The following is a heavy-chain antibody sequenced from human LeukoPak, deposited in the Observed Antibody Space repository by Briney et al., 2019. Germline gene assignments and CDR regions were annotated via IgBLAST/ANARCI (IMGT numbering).Heavy chain of an antibody. CDR1: GFTFSTYN. CDR2: ITSSSSYI. D-gene: IGHD1-26*01. Sequence: PGESLRLSCAASGFTFSTYNMNWVRQAPGKGLEWLSSITSSSSYIYYADSVKGRFTISRDNAKNSLYLQMNSLRDEDTAVYYCARDPYSGSYGDYYYYYMDVWGKGTTVTISS. V-gene: IGHV3-21*01. J-gene: IGHJ6*03. CDR3: ARDPYSGSYGDYYYYYMDV.